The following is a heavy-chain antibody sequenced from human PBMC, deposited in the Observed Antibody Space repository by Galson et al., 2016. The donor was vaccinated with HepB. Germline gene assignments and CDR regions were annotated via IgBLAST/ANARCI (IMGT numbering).Heavy chain of an antibody. Sequence: TLSLTCTVSGDSISSGGYYWSWIRQPAGKGLEWIGRIYPSGTTNSNPSLKSRVSISADTSRNQFSLNLTSMTAADTAVYYCAREDGLHSGYEFDFWGQGALVTVSS. V-gene: IGHV4-61*02. CDR3: AREDGLHSGYEFDF. J-gene: IGHJ4*02. CDR1: GDSISSGGYY. D-gene: IGHD5-12*01. CDR2: IYPSGTT.